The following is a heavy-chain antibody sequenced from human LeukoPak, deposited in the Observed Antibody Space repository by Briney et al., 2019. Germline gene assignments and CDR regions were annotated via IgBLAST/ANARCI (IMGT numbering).Heavy chain of an antibody. CDR1: GFTFSPYH. J-gene: IGHJ4*02. V-gene: IGHV3-48*01. CDR3: ARTHERALDH. Sequence: GGSLRLSCAASGFTFSPYHMTWVRQAPGKGLEWISYISIFSSTIYYADSVQGRFTISRDDAKYSVYLQMNSLRADDTAVYYCARTHERALDHWGQGTLVAVSS. CDR2: ISIFSSTI.